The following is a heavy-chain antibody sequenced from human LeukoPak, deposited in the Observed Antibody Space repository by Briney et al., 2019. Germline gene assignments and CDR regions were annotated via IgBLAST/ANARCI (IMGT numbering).Heavy chain of an antibody. V-gene: IGHV4-4*07. J-gene: IGHJ4*02. CDR3: AREIRRVVPAAIDY. CDR2: IYTSGST. Sequence: SETLSLTCAVSGASINDFYWTWIRQPAGKGLEWIGRIYTSGSTNYNPSLKSRVTISVDTSKNQFSLKLSSVTAADTAVYYCAREIRRVVPAAIDYWGQGTLVTVSS. CDR1: GASINDFY. D-gene: IGHD2-2*02.